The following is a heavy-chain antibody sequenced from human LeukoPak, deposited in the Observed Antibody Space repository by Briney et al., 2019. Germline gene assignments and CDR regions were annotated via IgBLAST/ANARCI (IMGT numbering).Heavy chain of an antibody. J-gene: IGHJ4*02. Sequence: PSETLSLTCTVSGESISGFYWTWIRQPPGKGLEWIGYIYYRVTSDYNPSLKSRVTMSVDMSTRQISLKLSSVTAADTAVYYCARAVGGDGSGSLWGPGTLVTVSS. CDR2: IYYRVTS. D-gene: IGHD3-10*01. CDR3: ARAVGGDGSGSL. CDR1: GESISGFY. V-gene: IGHV4-59*01.